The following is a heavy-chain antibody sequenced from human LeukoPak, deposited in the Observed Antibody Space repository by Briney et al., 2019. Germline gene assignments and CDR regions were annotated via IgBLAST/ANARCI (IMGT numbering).Heavy chain of an antibody. D-gene: IGHD6-19*01. V-gene: IGHV3-23*01. Sequence: GRSLRLSCAASGFTFRNHAMNWVRQTPGKGLEWVSSISTDGVNTYYADSVKGRFTISRDTSKDTLYLQMNSLSAEDTAVYYCARCTKYTTGWCNWFDPWGQGTLVTVSS. CDR1: GFTFRNHA. CDR2: ISTDGVNT. J-gene: IGHJ5*02. CDR3: ARCTKYTTGWCNWFDP.